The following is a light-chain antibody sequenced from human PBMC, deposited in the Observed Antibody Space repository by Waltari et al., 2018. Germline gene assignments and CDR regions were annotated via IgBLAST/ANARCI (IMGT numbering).Light chain of an antibody. CDR3: SSQSSNNVVL. Sequence: QSALTQPASVSGSPGQSVTIFCTGTSNDVGGYNSVSWYQAHPGQAPRVIIYDVSDRPSGVSDRFSGSKSGNTASLTISGLQAEDEAVYYCSSQSSNNVVLFGGGTKLTVL. CDR2: DVS. CDR1: SNDVGGYNS. J-gene: IGLJ2*01. V-gene: IGLV2-14*01.